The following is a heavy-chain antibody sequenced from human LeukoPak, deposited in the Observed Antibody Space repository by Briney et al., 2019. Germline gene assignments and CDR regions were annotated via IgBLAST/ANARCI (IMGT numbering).Heavy chain of an antibody. D-gene: IGHD3-22*01. CDR1: GGSISRSGYS. CDR3: ARGGDSSGYEGRFDP. Sequence: SETLSLTCAVSGGSISRSGYSWSWIRQPPGKGLDWIAYIYYTGSTYYNSSLKSRVTISLDTSKNQFSLKLTSVTAADTAVYYCARGGDSSGYEGRFDPWGQGTLVTVSS. CDR2: IYYTGST. V-gene: IGHV4-30-4*07. J-gene: IGHJ5*02.